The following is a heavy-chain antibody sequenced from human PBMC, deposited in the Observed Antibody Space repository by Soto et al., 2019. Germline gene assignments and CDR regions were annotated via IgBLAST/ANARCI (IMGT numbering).Heavy chain of an antibody. CDR3: ARGGSGLASDY. CDR1: GGSIGSYY. Sequence: SETLSLTCTVSGGSIGSYYWSWIRQPPGKGLEWIGYIYYSGSTNYNPSLKSRVTISVDTSKNQFSLKLSSVTAADTAVYYCARGGSGLASDYWGQGTLVTVSS. J-gene: IGHJ4*02. D-gene: IGHD6-19*01. V-gene: IGHV4-59*01. CDR2: IYYSGST.